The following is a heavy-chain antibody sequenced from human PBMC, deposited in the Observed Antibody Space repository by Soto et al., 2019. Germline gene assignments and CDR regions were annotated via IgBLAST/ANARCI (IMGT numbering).Heavy chain of an antibody. D-gene: IGHD3-10*01. V-gene: IGHV1-18*01. CDR2: ISACNGNT. J-gene: IGHJ3*02. CDR3: ARQRSGSHAFDI. Sequence: ASVKVSCKASGGTFSSYAISWVRQAPGQGLEWMGWISACNGNTNYAQKLQGRVTMTTDTSTSTVYMELSSLRSEDTAVYYCARQRSGSHAFDIWGQGTMVTVSS. CDR1: GGTFSSYA.